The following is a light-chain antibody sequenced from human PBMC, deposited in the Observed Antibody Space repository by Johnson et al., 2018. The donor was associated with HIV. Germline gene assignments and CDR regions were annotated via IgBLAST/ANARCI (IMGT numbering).Light chain of an antibody. CDR3: QSYDNALSGSKV. V-gene: IGLV1-40*01. CDR2: GND. Sequence: QSVLTQPPSVYAAPGQKVTISCSGSSSNIGNNYVSWYQQLPGTAPKLLIYGNDNRPSGVPERFSGSKSGTSASLAITGLQAEDEADYYCQSYDNALSGSKVFGTGTEVTVI. CDR1: SSNIGNNY. J-gene: IGLJ1*01.